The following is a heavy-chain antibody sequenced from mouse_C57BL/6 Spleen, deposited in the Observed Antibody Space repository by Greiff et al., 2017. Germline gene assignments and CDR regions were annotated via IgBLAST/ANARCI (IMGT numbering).Heavy chain of an antibody. D-gene: IGHD2-3*01. V-gene: IGHV1-39*01. CDR2: INPNYGTT. CDR1: GYSFTDYN. J-gene: IGHJ4*01. CDR3: ARNNFYDGYPYAMDY. Sequence: VQLQQSGPELVKPGASVKISCKASGYSFTDYNMNWVKQSNGKSLEWIGVINPNYGTTSYNQKFKGKATLNVDQSSSTAYMQLNSLTSDDSAVYYCARNNFYDGYPYAMDYWGQGTSVTVSS.